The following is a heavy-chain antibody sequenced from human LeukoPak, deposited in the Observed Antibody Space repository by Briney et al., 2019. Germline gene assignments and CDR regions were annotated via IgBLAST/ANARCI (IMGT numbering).Heavy chain of an antibody. J-gene: IGHJ6*03. CDR3: ARTPSLYCGGDCYPYYYYYYMDV. CDR1: GGSISSYY. Sequence: SETLSLTCTVSGGSISSYYWSWIRQPAGKGLEWIGRIYTSGSTNYNPSLKSRVTISVDTSKNQFSLKLSSVTAADTAVYYCARTPSLYCGGDCYPYYYYYYMDVWGKGTTVTVSS. CDR2: IYTSGST. D-gene: IGHD2-21*01. V-gene: IGHV4-4*07.